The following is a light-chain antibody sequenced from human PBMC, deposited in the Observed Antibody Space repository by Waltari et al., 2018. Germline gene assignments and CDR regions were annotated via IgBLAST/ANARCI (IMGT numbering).Light chain of an antibody. V-gene: IGKV1-5*03. CDR3: QHYNNYPLT. Sequence: DIQMTQSPSTLSASVGDRVTIPCRASQTISNWLAWCQQKPGKAPKVLIYKASSLQSGVPSRFSGSGSGTEFTLTISSLQPDDFATYYCQHYNNYPLTFGGGTKVEIK. CDR2: KAS. CDR1: QTISNW. J-gene: IGKJ4*01.